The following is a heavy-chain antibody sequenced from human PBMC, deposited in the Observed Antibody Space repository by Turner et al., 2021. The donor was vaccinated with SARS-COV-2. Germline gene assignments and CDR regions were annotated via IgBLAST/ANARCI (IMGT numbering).Heavy chain of an antibody. CDR2: ISSSSSYI. J-gene: IGHJ4*02. CDR3: ARMELPFTGFDY. Sequence: EVQLVESGGGLVKPGGSLRLSCAASGFTFSSYSMNWVRQAPGKGLEWVSSISSSSSYIYYADSVKGRFTISRDNAKNSLYLLMNSLRAEDTAVYYCARMELPFTGFDYWGQGTLVTVSS. CDR1: GFTFSSYS. D-gene: IGHD1-7*01. V-gene: IGHV3-21*01.